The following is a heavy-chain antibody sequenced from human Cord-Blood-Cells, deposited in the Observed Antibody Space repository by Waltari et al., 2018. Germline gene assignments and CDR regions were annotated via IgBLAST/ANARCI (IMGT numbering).Heavy chain of an antibody. Sequence: QVPLVQSGAEVKKTGASVKVSCKVSGYTLTELSLHWVRQAPGKELEWMGGFDPEDGETIYAQKFQGRVTMTEDTSTDTAYMELSSLRSEDTAVYYWATPPEYSSSWYGYWYFDLWGRGTLVTVSS. D-gene: IGHD6-13*01. CDR3: ATPPEYSSSWYGYWYFDL. CDR1: GYTLTELS. J-gene: IGHJ2*01. CDR2: FDPEDGET. V-gene: IGHV1-24*01.